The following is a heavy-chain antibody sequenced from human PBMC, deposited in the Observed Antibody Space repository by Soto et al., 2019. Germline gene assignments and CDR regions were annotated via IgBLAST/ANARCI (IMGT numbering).Heavy chain of an antibody. CDR2: IYYSGST. Sequence: PSETLSLTCTVSGGSISSYYWSLIRQPPGKGLEWIGYIYYSGSTNYNPSLKSRVTISVDTSKNQFSLKLSSVTAADTAVYYCARSYHYDSSTKVVEWFDPWGQGTLVTVS. D-gene: IGHD3-22*01. J-gene: IGHJ5*02. CDR1: GGSISSYY. V-gene: IGHV4-59*01. CDR3: ARSYHYDSSTKVVEWFDP.